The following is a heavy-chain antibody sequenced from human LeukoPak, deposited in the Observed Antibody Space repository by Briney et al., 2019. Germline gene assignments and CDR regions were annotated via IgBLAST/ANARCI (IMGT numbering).Heavy chain of an antibody. CDR1: GLTFDDYA. Sequence: PGGSLRLSCAASGLTFDDYAMHWVRRAPGKGLEWVSLISWDGGSTYYADSVKGRFTISRDNSKNSLYLQMNSLRAEDTALYYCAKENYDFWSGMVHWGQGTLVTVSS. CDR2: ISWDGGST. CDR3: AKENYDFWSGMVH. D-gene: IGHD3-3*01. J-gene: IGHJ4*02. V-gene: IGHV3-43D*03.